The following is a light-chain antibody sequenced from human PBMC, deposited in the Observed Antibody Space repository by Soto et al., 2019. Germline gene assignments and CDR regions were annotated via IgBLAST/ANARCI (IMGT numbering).Light chain of an antibody. Sequence: QSVLTQSPSASASLGASVKLTCTLSSGHSSYAIAWHQQQPEKGPRYLMKLNSDGSHSKGDGIPDRFSGSSSGAERYLTISSLQSEDEADDYCPTWGTGIRFFGGGTKLTVL. CDR2: LNSDGSH. J-gene: IGLJ2*01. CDR1: SGHSSYA. CDR3: PTWGTGIRF. V-gene: IGLV4-69*01.